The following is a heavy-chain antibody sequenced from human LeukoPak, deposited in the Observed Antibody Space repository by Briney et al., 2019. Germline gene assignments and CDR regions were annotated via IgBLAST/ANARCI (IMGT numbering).Heavy chain of an antibody. CDR1: GFTFSSSW. CDR3: TTAKGWSRNYYSY. V-gene: IGHV3-15*01. D-gene: IGHD2-8*02. J-gene: IGHJ4*02. Sequence: SGGSLRLSCAASGFTFSSSWMHWVRQAPGKGLVWVGRIKSKTDGGTTDYAAPVKGRFTISRDDSKNTLYLQLNSLKTEDTAVYYCTTAKGWSRNYYSYWGQGSLVTVSS. CDR2: IKSKTDGGTT.